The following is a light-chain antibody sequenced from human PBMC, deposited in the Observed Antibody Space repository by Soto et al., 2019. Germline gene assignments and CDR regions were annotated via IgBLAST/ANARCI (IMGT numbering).Light chain of an antibody. CDR3: QHLNSYPSIT. V-gene: IGKV1-9*01. CDR1: QGISSY. Sequence: IQLTQSPSSLSASVGDRVTITCRASQGISSYLAWYQQKPGKAPKLLIYAASTLQSGVPSRFSGSGSGTDFTLTFSSLQPEDFATYYCQHLNSYPSITFGQGTRLE. CDR2: AAS. J-gene: IGKJ5*01.